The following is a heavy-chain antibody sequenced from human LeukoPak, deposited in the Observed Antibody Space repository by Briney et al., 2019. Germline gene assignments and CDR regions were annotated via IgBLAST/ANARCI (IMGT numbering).Heavy chain of an antibody. J-gene: IGHJ5*02. CDR3: ASTPRWLCGGDCYSTDWFDP. D-gene: IGHD2-21*01. CDR2: IYTSGST. CDR1: GGSISSYY. Sequence: PSETLSLTCTVSGGSISSYYWSWIRQPAGKGLEWIGRIYTSGSTNYNPSLKSRVTMSVDTSKNQLSLKLSSVTAADTAVYYCASTPRWLCGGDCYSTDWFDPWGQGTLVTVSS. V-gene: IGHV4-4*07.